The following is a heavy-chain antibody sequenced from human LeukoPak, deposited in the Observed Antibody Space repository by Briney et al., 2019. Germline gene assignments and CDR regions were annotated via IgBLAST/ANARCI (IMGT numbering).Heavy chain of an antibody. CDR2: INSDGSST. Sequence: GGSLRLSCAASGFTFSSYWMHWVRQAPGKGLVWVSRINSDGSSTSYADSVKGRFTISRDNAKNTVYLQMNSLRAEDTAVYYCARVGTGSGYFDFWGRGTLVTFSS. J-gene: IGHJ2*01. V-gene: IGHV3-74*01. D-gene: IGHD3-10*01. CDR1: GFTFSSYW. CDR3: ARVGTGSGYFDF.